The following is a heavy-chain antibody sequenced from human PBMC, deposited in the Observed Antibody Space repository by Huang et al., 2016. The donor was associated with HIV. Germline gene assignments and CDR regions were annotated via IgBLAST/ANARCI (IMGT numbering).Heavy chain of an antibody. V-gene: IGHV4-34*02. CDR1: GGSLSDHY. CDR2: VNQRCPP. J-gene: IGHJ4*02. D-gene: IGHD2-21*02. Sequence: QVQLQQWGAGLLKPSGALSLKCAVYGGSLSDHYCTGVRLSPGKRLEWIGEVNQRCPPTYNPSLRIRVTMSVDRSKNQFSLNLTSLTAADTAVYYCARPRMTATSSDSTWSFFDSWGQGTLVIVSS. CDR3: ARPRMTATSSDSTWSFFDS.